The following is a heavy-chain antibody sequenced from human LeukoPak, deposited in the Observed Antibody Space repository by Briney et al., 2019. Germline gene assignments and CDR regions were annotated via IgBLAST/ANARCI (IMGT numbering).Heavy chain of an antibody. Sequence: SETLSLTCAVYGGSFRGYYWSWIRQPPGKGLEWIGEINHSGSTNYNPSLKSRVTISVGTSKNQFSLKLSSVTAADTAVYYCASWGSGSYYGDAFDIWGQGTMVTVSS. CDR3: ASWGSGSYYGDAFDI. V-gene: IGHV4-34*01. CDR1: GGSFRGYY. J-gene: IGHJ3*02. D-gene: IGHD1-26*01. CDR2: INHSGST.